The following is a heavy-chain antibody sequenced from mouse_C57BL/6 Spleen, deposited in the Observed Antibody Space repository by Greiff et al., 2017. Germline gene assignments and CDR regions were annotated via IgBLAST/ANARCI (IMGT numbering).Heavy chain of an antibody. Sequence: VQLQQSVAELVRPGASVKLSCTASGFNIKNTYMHWVKQRPEQGLEWIGRIDPANGNTKYAPKFQGKATITADPSSNTAYLQLSSLTSEDTAIYYCARSYYYGSSTGGFAYWGQGALVTVS. D-gene: IGHD1-1*01. CDR1: GFNIKNTY. CDR3: ARSYYYGSSTGGFAY. J-gene: IGHJ3*01. V-gene: IGHV14-3*01. CDR2: IDPANGNT.